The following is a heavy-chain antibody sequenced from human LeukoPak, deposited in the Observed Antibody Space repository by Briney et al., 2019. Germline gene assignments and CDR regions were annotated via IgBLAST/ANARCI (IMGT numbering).Heavy chain of an antibody. V-gene: IGHV4-39*07. D-gene: IGHD2-2*02. CDR2: IYYSGST. Sequence: PSATLSLACTVSGGSISSSSYYWGWIRQPPGKGLEWIGSIYYSGSTYYNPSLNSRVTISVDTSKNQFSLKLSSVTAADTAVYYCARGYCSSTSCYRNYMDVWGKGTTVTVSS. J-gene: IGHJ6*03. CDR1: GGSISSSSYY. CDR3: ARGYCSSTSCYRNYMDV.